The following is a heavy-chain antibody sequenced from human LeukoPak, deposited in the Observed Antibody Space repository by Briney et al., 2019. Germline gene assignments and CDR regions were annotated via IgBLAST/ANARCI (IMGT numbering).Heavy chain of an antibody. CDR3: AKESPPGIAVAGTDGWFDP. J-gene: IGHJ5*02. Sequence: GRSLRLSCAASGFTFDDYAMHWVRQAPGKGLEWVSGISWNSGSIGYADSVKGRFTIPRDNAKNSLYLQMNSLRAEDTALYYCAKESPPGIAVAGTDGWFDPWGQGTLVTVSS. CDR1: GFTFDDYA. V-gene: IGHV3-9*01. CDR2: ISWNSGSI. D-gene: IGHD6-19*01.